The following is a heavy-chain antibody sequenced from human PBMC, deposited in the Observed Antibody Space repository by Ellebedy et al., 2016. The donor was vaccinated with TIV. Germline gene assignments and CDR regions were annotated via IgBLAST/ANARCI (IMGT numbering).Heavy chain of an antibody. Sequence: GGSLRLSCSASGFTFSSYAMHWVRQAPGKGLEYVSAISSNGGSTYYADSVKGRFTISRDNSKNTLSLQMNSLRGEDTAVYYCARGGLTAASDYWGQGTLVTVSS. V-gene: IGHV3-64*04. CDR3: ARGGLTAASDY. CDR2: ISSNGGST. D-gene: IGHD2-2*01. J-gene: IGHJ4*02. CDR1: GFTFSSYA.